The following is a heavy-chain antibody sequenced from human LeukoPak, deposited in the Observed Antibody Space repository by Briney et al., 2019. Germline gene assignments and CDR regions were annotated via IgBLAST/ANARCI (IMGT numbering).Heavy chain of an antibody. CDR3: ARSVPDYTRFDY. V-gene: IGHV3-23*01. Sequence: GGSLRLSCVGSGFTFSDYAMNWVRQAPGKGLEWVCTFKTNSDQVYYAESVRGRFTIFRVNSRNTVYLQMSSLRVEDTALYYCARSVPDYTRFDYWGQGALVTVSS. CDR2: FKTNSDQV. D-gene: IGHD4-11*01. CDR1: GFTFSDYA. J-gene: IGHJ4*02.